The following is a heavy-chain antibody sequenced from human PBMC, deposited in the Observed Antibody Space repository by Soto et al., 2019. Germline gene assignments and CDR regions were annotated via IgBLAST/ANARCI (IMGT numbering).Heavy chain of an antibody. CDR2: ISAYNGNT. J-gene: IGHJ4*02. CDR3: ARLVVVAATLLDLNDY. V-gene: IGHV1-18*01. D-gene: IGHD2-15*01. CDR1: GYTFTSYG. Sequence: ASVKVSCKASGYTFTSYGISWVRQAPGQGLEWMGWISAYNGNTNYAQKLQGRVTMTTDTSTSTAYMELRSLRSDDTAVYYCARLVVVAATLLDLNDYWGQGTLVTVSS.